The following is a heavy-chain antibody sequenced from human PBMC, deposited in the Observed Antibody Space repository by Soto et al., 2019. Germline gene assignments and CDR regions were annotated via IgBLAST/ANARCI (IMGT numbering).Heavy chain of an antibody. Sequence: SETLSLTCAVYGGSFSGYYWSWIRQPPGKGLEWIGEINHSGSTNYNPSLKSRVTISVDTSKNQFSLKLSSVTAADTAVYYCAGGRGRYCTNGVRCSRGFYWGQGTLVTVSS. V-gene: IGHV4-34*01. CDR3: AGGRGRYCTNGVRCSRGFY. CDR2: INHSGST. D-gene: IGHD2-8*01. J-gene: IGHJ4*02. CDR1: GGSFSGYY.